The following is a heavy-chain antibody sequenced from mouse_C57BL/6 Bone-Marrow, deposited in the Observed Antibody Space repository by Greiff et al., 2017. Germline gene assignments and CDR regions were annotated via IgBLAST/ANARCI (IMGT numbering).Heavy chain of an antibody. CDR3: TRSLIYYGTNY. CDR1: GFNIKDYS. V-gene: IGHV14-2*01. J-gene: IGHJ2*01. CDR2: IDPEDGET. D-gene: IGHD1-1*01. Sequence: EVQLMESGAELVKPGASVKLSCTASGFNIKDYSIHWVKQRPEQGLEWIGRIDPEDGETKYAPKFQDKATITADTSSNTAYLQLSSLTSEDTAVYYCTRSLIYYGTNYWGQGTTLTVSS.